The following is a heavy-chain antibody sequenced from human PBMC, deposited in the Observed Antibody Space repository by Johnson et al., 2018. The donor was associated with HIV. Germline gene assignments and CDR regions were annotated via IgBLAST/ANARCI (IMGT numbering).Heavy chain of an antibody. CDR1: GFTFEDYG. CDR2: INWNGGST. CDR3: ARDFVAFGECTSFDI. Sequence: VQLVESGGGLVQPGGSLRLSCAASGFTFEDYGMTWVRQGPGKGLEWVSGINWNGGSTGYADSVKGRFTISRDNAKNSLYLQMNSLRAEDTALYYCARDFVAFGECTSFDIWGQGTMVAVSS. D-gene: IGHD3-10*01. V-gene: IGHV3-20*04. J-gene: IGHJ3*02.